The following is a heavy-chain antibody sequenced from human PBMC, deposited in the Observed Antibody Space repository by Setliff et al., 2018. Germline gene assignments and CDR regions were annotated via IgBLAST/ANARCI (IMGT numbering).Heavy chain of an antibody. CDR2: IYPSDSDT. Sequence: GESLKISCKGSVYSFTRYWIGWVRQMPGKGLEWMGIIYPSDSDTRYSPSFQGQVTISADKSISTAYLQWSSLKASDTAMYYCARRQGANWGSDYYYGMDVWGQGTTVTVSS. D-gene: IGHD7-27*01. CDR3: ARRQGANWGSDYYYGMDV. J-gene: IGHJ6*02. CDR1: VYSFTRYW. V-gene: IGHV5-51*01.